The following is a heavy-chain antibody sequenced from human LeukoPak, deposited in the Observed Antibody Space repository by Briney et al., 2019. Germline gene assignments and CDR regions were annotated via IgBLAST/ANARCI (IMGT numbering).Heavy chain of an antibody. CDR1: GFTSSDYY. CDR3: ARDINYFDF. CDR2: ISSGGSTI. Sequence: GGSLRLSCAVSGFTSSDYYMSWVRQAPGRGLEWVSYISSGGSTIYYADSVRGRFTISRDNARNSLYLQMSSLRAEDTAVYYCARDINYFDFWGQGTLVTVSS. J-gene: IGHJ4*02. V-gene: IGHV3-11*01.